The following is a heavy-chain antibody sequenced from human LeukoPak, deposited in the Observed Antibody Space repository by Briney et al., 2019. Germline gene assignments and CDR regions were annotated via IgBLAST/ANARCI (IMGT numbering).Heavy chain of an antibody. CDR2: ISSSSSYI. Sequence: GGSLRLSCAASGFTFSSYSMNWVRQAPGKGLEWVSSISSSSSYIYYADSVKGRFTISRDNAKNSLYLQMNSLRAEDTAVYYCARDGSIAARNPSWFDPWGQGTLVTVSS. V-gene: IGHV3-21*01. D-gene: IGHD6-6*01. J-gene: IGHJ5*02. CDR1: GFTFSSYS. CDR3: ARDGSIAARNPSWFDP.